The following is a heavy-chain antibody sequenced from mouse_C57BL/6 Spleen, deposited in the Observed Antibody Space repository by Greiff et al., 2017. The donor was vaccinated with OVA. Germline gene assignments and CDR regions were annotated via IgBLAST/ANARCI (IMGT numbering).Heavy chain of an antibody. V-gene: IGHV1-69*01. D-gene: IGHD1-1*01. Sequence: QVQLQQPGAELVMPGASVKLSCKASGYTFTSYWMHWVKQRPGQGLEWIGEIDPSDSYTNYNQKFKGKSTLTVDQSSSTAYMQLSSLTSEDSAVYYGARGGGSSPHWYFDVWGTGTTVTVSS. CDR1: GYTFTSYW. CDR3: ARGGGSSPHWYFDV. J-gene: IGHJ1*03. CDR2: IDPSDSYT.